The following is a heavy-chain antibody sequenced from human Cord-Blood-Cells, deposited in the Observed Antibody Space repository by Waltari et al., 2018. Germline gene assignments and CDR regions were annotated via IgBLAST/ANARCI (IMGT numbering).Heavy chain of an antibody. V-gene: IGHV1-18*04. CDR2: ISAYNGNT. D-gene: IGHD3-3*01. CDR3: ARDIGFWSGYHNPGAFDI. Sequence: QVQLVQSGAEVKKPGASVKVSCKASGYTFTSYGISWVRHAPGQGLEWMGWISAYNGNTNYAQKLQGRVTMTTDTSTSTAYMELRSLRSDDTAVYYCARDIGFWSGYHNPGAFDIWGQGTMVTVSS. CDR1: GYTFTSYG. J-gene: IGHJ3*02.